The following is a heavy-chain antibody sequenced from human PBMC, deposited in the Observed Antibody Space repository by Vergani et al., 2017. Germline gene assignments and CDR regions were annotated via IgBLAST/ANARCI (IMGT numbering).Heavy chain of an antibody. D-gene: IGHD2-21*02. V-gene: IGHV3-30*03. CDR1: GFTFSSYG. J-gene: IGHJ5*01. CDR3: ARDLFYCGGGCYSDS. CDR2: ISYDGSNK. Sequence: QVQLVESGGGVVQPGRSLRLSCAASGFTFSSYGMHWVRQVPGKGLEWVAVISYDGSNKYYADSVKGRFTISRDNSKNTLYLQMNSLRAEDTAVYYCARDLFYCGGGCYSDSWGQGTLVTVSS.